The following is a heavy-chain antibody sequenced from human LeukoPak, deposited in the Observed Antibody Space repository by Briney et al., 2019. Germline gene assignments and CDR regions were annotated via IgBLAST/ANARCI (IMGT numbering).Heavy chain of an antibody. CDR2: IYYSGST. V-gene: IGHV4-39*07. J-gene: IGHJ3*01. CDR1: GGSISSSSYY. Sequence: SETLSLTCTVSGGSISSSSYYWGWIRQPPGKGLEWIGSIYYSGSTYSNPSLKSRVAISVDTSKNQFSLKLSSVTAADTAVYYCARVLVYYYGSGSYYGDAFDLWGQGTMVTVSS. CDR3: ARVLVYYYGSGSYYGDAFDL. D-gene: IGHD3-10*01.